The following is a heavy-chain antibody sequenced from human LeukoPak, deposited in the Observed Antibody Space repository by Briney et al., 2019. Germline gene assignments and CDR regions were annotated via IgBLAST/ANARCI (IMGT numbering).Heavy chain of an antibody. V-gene: IGHV3-21*01. D-gene: IGHD3-10*01. CDR3: ARGGVEGYYFDY. Sequence: GGSLRLSCAASGFTFSSYSMNWVRQAPGKGLEWVSSISSSSSYIYYADSVKGRFTISRDNAKNSLYLQMNSLRAEDTAVYYCARGGVEGYYFDYWGQGTLVTVSS. CDR2: ISSSSSYI. J-gene: IGHJ4*02. CDR1: GFTFSSYS.